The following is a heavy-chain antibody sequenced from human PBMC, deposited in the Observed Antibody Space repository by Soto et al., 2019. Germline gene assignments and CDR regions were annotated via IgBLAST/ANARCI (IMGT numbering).Heavy chain of an antibody. D-gene: IGHD5-12*01. Sequence: QVQLVESGGDLVKPGGSLRLSCAASGFTFSDYYMSWIRQAPAKGLEWVSYISSSATTIFYLDSVKGRFTISRDNAKNSLYLQMDSLKDEDTAVYYCARGKILATITPFDYWGQGTLVTVSS. V-gene: IGHV3-11*01. CDR1: GFTFSDYY. CDR2: ISSSATTI. CDR3: ARGKILATITPFDY. J-gene: IGHJ4*02.